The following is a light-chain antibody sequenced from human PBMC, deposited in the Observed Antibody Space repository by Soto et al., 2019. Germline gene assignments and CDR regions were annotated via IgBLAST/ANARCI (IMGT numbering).Light chain of an antibody. CDR1: SSDVGGYNY. J-gene: IGLJ1*01. Sequence: QSVRKKPASVSGSPGESITISCTGTSSDVGGYNYVSWYQQHPVKAPKLMIYDVTNRPSGVSDRLSGSKSGNTASLTISGLQAEDGADYYCSSYTSSSTPYVFGTGTKVTVL. V-gene: IGLV2-14*01. CDR2: DVT. CDR3: SSYTSSSTPYV.